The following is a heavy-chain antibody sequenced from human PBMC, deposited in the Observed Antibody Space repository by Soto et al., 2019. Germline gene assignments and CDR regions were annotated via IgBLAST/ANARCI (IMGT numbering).Heavy chain of an antibody. CDR1: GERFTTYG. Sequence: ASVKVSCKASGERFTTYGISWVRQAPGQGLEWMGWISTYNTNTNYAPKFQGRLLLTTDTSTTTAHMELRSLRPDDTAVYYCARWAGQVRDYGGPFDYWGQGILVTVSS. V-gene: IGHV1-18*04. J-gene: IGHJ4*02. D-gene: IGHD4-17*01. CDR2: ISTYNTNT. CDR3: ARWAGQVRDYGGPFDY.